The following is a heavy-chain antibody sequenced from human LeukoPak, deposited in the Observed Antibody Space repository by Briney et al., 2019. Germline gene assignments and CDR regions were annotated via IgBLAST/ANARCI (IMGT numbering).Heavy chain of an antibody. V-gene: IGHV5-51*01. CDR3: ARHGIQLFDDY. CDR1: GYTFSNYW. J-gene: IGHJ4*02. D-gene: IGHD5-18*01. Sequence: GESLKISCKGSGYTFSNYWIGWVRQMPGKGLEWMGIIYPGDSDTRYSPSFQGQVTISADKSINTAYLQWSSLKASDTAMYYCARHGIQLFDDYWGQGTLVTVSS. CDR2: IYPGDSDT.